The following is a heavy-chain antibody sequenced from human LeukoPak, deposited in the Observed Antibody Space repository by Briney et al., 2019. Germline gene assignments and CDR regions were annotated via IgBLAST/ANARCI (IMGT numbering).Heavy chain of an antibody. CDR2: INQDGSEK. D-gene: IGHD6-6*01. Sequence: GGSQTLSCAASGFTLSSYWMSWVRQAPGKGLEWVANINQDGSEKSYVDSVKGRFTISRDNAKNSLFLQMNSLRAEDTAVYYCARINSSSSPHFDYWGQGTLITVSS. CDR1: GFTLSSYW. J-gene: IGHJ4*02. CDR3: ARINSSSSPHFDY. V-gene: IGHV3-7*01.